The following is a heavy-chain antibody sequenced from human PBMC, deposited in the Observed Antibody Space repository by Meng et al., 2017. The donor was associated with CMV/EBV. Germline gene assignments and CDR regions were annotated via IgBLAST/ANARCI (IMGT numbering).Heavy chain of an antibody. V-gene: IGHV3-7*02. CDR3: RLGHYSQD. D-gene: IGHD4-17*01. CDR1: GLPISNYW. Sequence: YLVEAGGGLVQPGGSLRLSCAASGLPISNYWMSWVRQAPGKGLEWVANIKNDGSERYYVDSVKGRFSISRDNADNSLYLKMNNLRAEDTAVYYCRLGHYSQDWGQGTLVTVSS. J-gene: IGHJ4*02. CDR2: IKNDGSER.